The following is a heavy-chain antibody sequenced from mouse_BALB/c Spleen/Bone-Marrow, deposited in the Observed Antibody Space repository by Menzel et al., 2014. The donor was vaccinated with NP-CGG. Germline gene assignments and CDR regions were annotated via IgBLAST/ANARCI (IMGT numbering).Heavy chain of an antibody. J-gene: IGHJ1*01. V-gene: IGHV1S81*02. CDR1: GYTFSSYW. Sequence: VQLQQSGAELVKPGASVKLPCKASGYTFSSYWMHWVKQRPGQGLEWIGEINPSNGRTNYNEKFKNKATLTVDKSSSKAYMQHSSMTSEDSAVYYCARWNYYGSLYWYFDVWGAGTTVTVSS. CDR3: ARWNYYGSLYWYFDV. CDR2: INPSNGRT. D-gene: IGHD1-1*01.